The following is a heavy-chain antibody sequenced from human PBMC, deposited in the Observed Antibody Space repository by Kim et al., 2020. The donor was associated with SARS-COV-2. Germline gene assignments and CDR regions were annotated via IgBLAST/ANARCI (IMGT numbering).Heavy chain of an antibody. J-gene: IGHJ5*02. Sequence: SETLSLTCAVYGGSFSGYYWSWIRQPPGKGLEWIGEINHSGSTNYNPSLKSRVTISVDTSKNQFSLKLSSVTAADTAVYYCASNRWDVWSGYYRAALRPGGFDPWGQGTLVTVSS. D-gene: IGHD3-3*01. V-gene: IGHV4-34*01. CDR2: INHSGST. CDR3: ASNRWDVWSGYYRAALRPGGFDP. CDR1: GGSFSGYY.